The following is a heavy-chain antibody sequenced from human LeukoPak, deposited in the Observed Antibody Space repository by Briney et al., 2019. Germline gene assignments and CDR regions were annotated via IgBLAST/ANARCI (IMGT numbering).Heavy chain of an antibody. V-gene: IGHV4-39*07. D-gene: IGHD1-26*01. Sequence: SETLSLTCTVSGGSISSSSYYWGWIRQPPGKGLEWIGSIYYSGSTYYNPSLKSRVTISVDTSKNQFSLKLSSVTAADTAVYYCARGRGSYSHHDAFDIWGQGTMVTVSS. J-gene: IGHJ3*02. CDR2: IYYSGST. CDR3: ARGRGSYSHHDAFDI. CDR1: GGSISSSSYY.